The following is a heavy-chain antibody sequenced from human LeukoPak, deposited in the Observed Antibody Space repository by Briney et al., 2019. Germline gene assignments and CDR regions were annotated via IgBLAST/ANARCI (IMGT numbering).Heavy chain of an antibody. CDR3: TRDATIDSSLRGL. D-gene: IGHD3-10*01. Sequence: PGRSLRLSCTASGFTFGDYSMSWARQAPGKGLEWVGFIRTKAYGGTTEYAASVKGRFTMSRDDSKSIAYLQMNSLKTEDTALYYCTRDATIDSSLRGLWGQGTLVTVSS. CDR2: IRTKAYGGTT. CDR1: GFTFGDYS. V-gene: IGHV3-49*04. J-gene: IGHJ4*02.